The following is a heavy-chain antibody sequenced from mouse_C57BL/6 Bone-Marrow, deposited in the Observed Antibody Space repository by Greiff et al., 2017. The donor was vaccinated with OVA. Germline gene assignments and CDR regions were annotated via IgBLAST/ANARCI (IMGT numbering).Heavy chain of an antibody. D-gene: IGHD1-1*01. CDR2: ISYDGSN. Sequence: EVKLMESGPGLVKPSQSLSLTCSVTGYSITSGYYWNWIRQFPGNKLEWMGYISYDGSNNYNPSLNNRISITRDTSKNQFFLKLNSVTTEDTATYYCARGYYYGSSSFAYWGQGTLVTVSA. J-gene: IGHJ3*01. CDR1: GYSITSGYY. CDR3: ARGYYYGSSSFAY. V-gene: IGHV3-6*01.